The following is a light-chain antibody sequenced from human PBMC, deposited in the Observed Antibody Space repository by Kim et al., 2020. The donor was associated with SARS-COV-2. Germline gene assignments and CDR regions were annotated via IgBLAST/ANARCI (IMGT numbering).Light chain of an antibody. V-gene: IGLV2-11*01. CDR2: DVS. J-gene: IGLJ3*02. CDR3: CSYAGSYTWV. Sequence: GQSVTISCTGTSSDVGGYNYVSWYQQHPGKAPKLMIYDVSKRPSGVPDRFSGSESGNTASLTISGLQAEDEADYYCCSYAGSYTWVFGGGTKLTVL. CDR1: SSDVGGYNY.